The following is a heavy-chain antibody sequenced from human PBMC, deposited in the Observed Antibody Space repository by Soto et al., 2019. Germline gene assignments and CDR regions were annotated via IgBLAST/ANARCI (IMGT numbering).Heavy chain of an antibody. Sequence: SVKVSCKASGGTFSSYAISWVRQAPGQGLEWMGGIIPIFGTANYAQKFQGRVTITADESTSTAYMELSSLRSEDTAVYYCASFFSRPLWFGETKSFDYWGQGTLVTVSS. CDR2: IIPIFGTA. D-gene: IGHD3-10*01. CDR1: GGTFSSYA. CDR3: ASFFSRPLWFGETKSFDY. V-gene: IGHV1-69*13. J-gene: IGHJ4*02.